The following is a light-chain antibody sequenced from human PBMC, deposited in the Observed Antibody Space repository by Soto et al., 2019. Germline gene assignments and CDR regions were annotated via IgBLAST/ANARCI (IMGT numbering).Light chain of an antibody. Sequence: DIPMTQSPSSLSASVGDRVTITCRTSQSINTYLNWYQQKPGKAPKLLIYGASTLQSGVPLRFSGCGSGTDFTLTITTLQPEDFATYYCQESYSFLWGTCGQGTKVEIK. V-gene: IGKV1-39*01. CDR1: QSINTY. CDR2: GAS. CDR3: QESYSFLWGT. J-gene: IGKJ1*01.